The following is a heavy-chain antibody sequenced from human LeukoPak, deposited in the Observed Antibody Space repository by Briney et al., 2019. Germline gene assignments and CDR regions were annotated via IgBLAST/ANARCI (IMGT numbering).Heavy chain of an antibody. CDR3: ARGRVSSSTWYSTYYYFYMDV. J-gene: IGHJ6*03. D-gene: IGHD6-13*01. V-gene: IGHV4-59*01. CDR1: DDSITIYY. CDR2: IDHTGIT. Sequence: SETLSLTCTVSDDSITIYYWSWIRQPPGKGLEWIEYIDHTGITNYNPSLNSRVTISRDTSKNHFSLELSSATAADTAVYFCARGRVSSSTWYSTYYYFYMDVWGKGTTVTISS.